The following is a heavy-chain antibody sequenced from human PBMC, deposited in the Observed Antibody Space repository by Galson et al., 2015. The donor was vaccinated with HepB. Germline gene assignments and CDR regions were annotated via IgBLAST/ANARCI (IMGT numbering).Heavy chain of an antibody. Sequence: SVKVSCKASGYTFTTNGISWVRQAPGQGLEWMGWISAYRGNTYYAENFEGRVTLTTDTPTSTAYMELRNLRPDDTAIYYCARDRSHSLDNWGQGTLVAVSS. V-gene: IGHV1-18*04. CDR3: ARDRSHSLDN. CDR1: GYTFTTNG. D-gene: IGHD2-15*01. J-gene: IGHJ4*02. CDR2: ISAYRGNT.